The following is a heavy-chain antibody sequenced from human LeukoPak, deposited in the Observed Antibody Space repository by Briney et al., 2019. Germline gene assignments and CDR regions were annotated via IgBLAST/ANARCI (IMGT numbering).Heavy chain of an antibody. J-gene: IGHJ4*02. V-gene: IGHV3-23*01. CDR3: AKDRSVRFGKLLKYYFDY. Sequence: GGSLRLSCAASGFTFSSYAMSWVRQAPGKGLEWVSAISGSGGSTYYADSVKGRFTISRDNSKNTLYLQMNSLRAEDTAVYYCAKDRSVRFGKLLKYYFDYWGQGTLVTVSS. D-gene: IGHD3-10*01. CDR2: ISGSGGST. CDR1: GFTFSSYA.